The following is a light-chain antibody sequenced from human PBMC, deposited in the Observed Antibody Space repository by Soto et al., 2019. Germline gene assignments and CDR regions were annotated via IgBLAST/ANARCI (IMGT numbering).Light chain of an antibody. CDR3: SSYTSATTYV. Sequence: QSALTQPPSVSGSPGQSITIPCTGTSGDVGAFNYDSWYQQSPGEAPKVIIYDVSHRPAGVSNRFSGSKSGNTASLTISGLQTQDEADYYCSSYTSATTYVFGTGTKVTVL. CDR1: SGDVGAFNY. J-gene: IGLJ1*01. CDR2: DVS. V-gene: IGLV2-14*01.